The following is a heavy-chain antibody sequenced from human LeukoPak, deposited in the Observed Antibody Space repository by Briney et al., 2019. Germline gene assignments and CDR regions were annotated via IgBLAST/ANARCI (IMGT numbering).Heavy chain of an antibody. CDR1: GFAFDAHA. V-gene: IGHV3-43*02. CDR2: ISGDGGTT. Sequence: GGSLRLSCAASGFAFDAHAMNWVRQAPGKPLEWVSLISGDGGTTHYADSVRGRFTISRDNSRNSLYLQMRSLRTEDPAFYYCAKRSGSPHNFDYWGRGTLVTVSS. J-gene: IGHJ4*02. D-gene: IGHD1-14*01. CDR3: AKRSGSPHNFDY.